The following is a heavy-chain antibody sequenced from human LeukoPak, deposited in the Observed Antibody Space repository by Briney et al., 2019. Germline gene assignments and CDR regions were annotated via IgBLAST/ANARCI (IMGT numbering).Heavy chain of an antibody. V-gene: IGHV3-7*03. Sequence: PGGSLRLSCAASGFTFSSYWMSWVRQAPGKGLEGVANIKQDGSEKYYADSVKGGFTISRDKSKNSLYLQMNSLRTEDTALYYCAKDTGYCSGGSCYPLDYWGQGTLVTVSS. CDR1: GFTFSSYW. CDR2: IKQDGSEK. CDR3: AKDTGYCSGGSCYPLDY. J-gene: IGHJ4*02. D-gene: IGHD2-15*01.